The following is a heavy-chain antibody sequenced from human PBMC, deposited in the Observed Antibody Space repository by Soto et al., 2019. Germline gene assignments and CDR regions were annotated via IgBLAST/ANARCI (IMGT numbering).Heavy chain of an antibody. CDR3: ARGRSYDSSGYYSVQGYSQH. J-gene: IGHJ1*01. V-gene: IGHV1-69*13. CDR1: GGTFSSYA. D-gene: IGHD3-22*01. CDR2: IIPIFGTA. Sequence: ASVKVSCKASGGTFSSYAISWVRQAPGQGLEWMGGIIPIFGTANYAQKLQGRVTITADESTSTAYMELRSLRSDDTAVYYCARGRSYDSSGYYSVQGYSQHWGRAPWSPSPQ.